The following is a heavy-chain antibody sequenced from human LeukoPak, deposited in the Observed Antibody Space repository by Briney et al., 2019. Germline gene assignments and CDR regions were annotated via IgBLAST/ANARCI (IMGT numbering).Heavy chain of an antibody. CDR1: GFTFRTYA. Sequence: GGSLRLSCAASGFTFRTYAMSWVRQAPGKGLEWASAISGSGGSTYYADSVKGRFTISRDNSKNTLYLQMNSLRAEDTAVYYCVKVPMYDSSGYYSHYYYGMGVWGQGTTVTVSS. J-gene: IGHJ6*02. V-gene: IGHV3-23*01. D-gene: IGHD3-22*01. CDR2: ISGSGGST. CDR3: VKVPMYDSSGYYSHYYYGMGV.